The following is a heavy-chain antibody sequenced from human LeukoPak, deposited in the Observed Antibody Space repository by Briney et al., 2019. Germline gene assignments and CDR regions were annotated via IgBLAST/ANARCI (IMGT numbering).Heavy chain of an antibody. CDR1: GYTFTGYY. V-gene: IGHV1-18*04. CDR2: INPNSGNT. Sequence: GASVKVSCKASGYTFTGYYMHWVRQAPGQGLEWMGWINPNSGNTNYAQKLQGRVTMTTDTSTSTAYMELRSLRSDDTAVYYCARDDGSGRLDYWGQGTLVTVSS. D-gene: IGHD3-10*01. J-gene: IGHJ4*02. CDR3: ARDDGSGRLDY.